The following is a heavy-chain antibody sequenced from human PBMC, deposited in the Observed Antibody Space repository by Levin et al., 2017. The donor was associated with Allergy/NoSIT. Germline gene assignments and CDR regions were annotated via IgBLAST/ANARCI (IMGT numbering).Heavy chain of an antibody. CDR3: AKTFVVVTAPLER. D-gene: IGHD2-21*02. Sequence: GESLKISCAASGFTFSSYAMSWVRQAPGKGLEWVSAISGSGGSTYYADSVKGRFTISRDNSKNTLYLQMNSLRAEDTAVYYCAKTFVVVTAPLERWGQGTLVTVSS. J-gene: IGHJ5*02. CDR1: GFTFSSYA. CDR2: ISGSGGST. V-gene: IGHV3-23*01.